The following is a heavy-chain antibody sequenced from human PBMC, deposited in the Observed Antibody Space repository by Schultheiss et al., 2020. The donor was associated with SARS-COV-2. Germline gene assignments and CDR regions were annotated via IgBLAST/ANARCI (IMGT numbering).Heavy chain of an antibody. CDR1: GYSFTSYW. CDR2: IHPDDSDT. D-gene: IGHD5-12*01. Sequence: KVSCRASGYSFTSYWIGWVRQMPGKGLEWMGIIHPDDSDTRYSPSFQGQVTISADKSISTAYLQWSSLKASDTAVYYCARRVATGWHFDLWGRGTLVTVSS. J-gene: IGHJ2*01. V-gene: IGHV5-51*01. CDR3: ARRVATGWHFDL.